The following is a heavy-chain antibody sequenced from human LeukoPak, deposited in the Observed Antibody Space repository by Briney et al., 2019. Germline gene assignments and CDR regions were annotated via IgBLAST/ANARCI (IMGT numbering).Heavy chain of an antibody. CDR2: INSDGSST. V-gene: IGHV3-74*01. J-gene: IGHJ6*02. CDR1: GFTFSTYA. CDR3: ARAPFRINFLGPYYYYGFDV. D-gene: IGHD1-26*01. Sequence: GGSLRLSCAASGFTFSTYAMSWVRQAPGKGLVWVSRINSDGSSTSYADSVKGRFTISRENAKSSLYLQMNSLRVGDTAVYFCARAPFRINFLGPYYYYGFDVWGQGTTVTVSS.